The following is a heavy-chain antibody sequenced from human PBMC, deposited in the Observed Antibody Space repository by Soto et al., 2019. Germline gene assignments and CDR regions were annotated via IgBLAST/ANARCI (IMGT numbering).Heavy chain of an antibody. Sequence: PGGSLRLSCAASGFTFSSYGMHWVRQAPGKGLEWVAVISYDVSNKYYADSVKGRFTISRDNSKNTLYLQMNSLRAEDTAVYYCAKEMYYDYVWGSYRSHSRGANYGMDVWGQGTTVTVSS. J-gene: IGHJ6*02. CDR2: ISYDVSNK. D-gene: IGHD3-16*02. CDR1: GFTFSSYG. CDR3: AKEMYYDYVWGSYRSHSRGANYGMDV. V-gene: IGHV3-30*18.